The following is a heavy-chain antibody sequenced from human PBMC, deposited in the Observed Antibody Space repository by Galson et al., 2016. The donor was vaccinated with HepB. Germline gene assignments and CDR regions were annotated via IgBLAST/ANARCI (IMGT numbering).Heavy chain of an antibody. CDR3: AKGGGDTTGWYPLDS. CDR1: GFPFSNYV. V-gene: IGHV3-23*01. D-gene: IGHD6-19*01. J-gene: IGHJ4*02. CDR2: IRSGGDT. Sequence: SLRLSCAASGFPFSNYVVTWVRQTPGKGLEWVSNIRSGGDTYYADSLKGRFTVSRDDSRNMLYLQMNSLRVDDTAVYSWAKGGGDTTGWYPLDSWGRGILVTVSS.